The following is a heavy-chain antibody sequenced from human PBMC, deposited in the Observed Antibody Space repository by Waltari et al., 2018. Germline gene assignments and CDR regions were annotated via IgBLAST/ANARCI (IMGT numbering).Heavy chain of an antibody. Sequence: EVQLVESGGGLIQPGGSLRLSCEASGCSVSNSYVSWVRQAPGKGLEWISFIYGVDSTLYVDSVKGRFTVSRDNSKNTVHLQMNSVRVDDTAVYYCATFSNWVHDTFDIWGQGTLVSVSS. V-gene: IGHV3-53*01. J-gene: IGHJ3*02. D-gene: IGHD3-16*01. CDR1: GCSVSNSY. CDR2: IYGVDST. CDR3: ATFSNWVHDTFDI.